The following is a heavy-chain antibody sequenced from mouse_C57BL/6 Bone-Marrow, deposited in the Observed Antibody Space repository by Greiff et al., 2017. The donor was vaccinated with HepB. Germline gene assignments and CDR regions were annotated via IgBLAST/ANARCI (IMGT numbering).Heavy chain of an antibody. J-gene: IGHJ2*01. CDR2: ISDGGSYT. V-gene: IGHV5-4*01. CDR3: ARDLGDDYFDY. Sequence: DVKLVESGGGLVKPGGSLKLSCAASGFTFSSYAMSWVRQTPEKRLEWVATISDGGSYTYYPDNVKGRFTISRDNAKNNLYLQMSQLKSENTAMYYCARDLGDDYFDYWGQGTTLTVSS. CDR1: GFTFSSYA. D-gene: IGHD2-3*01.